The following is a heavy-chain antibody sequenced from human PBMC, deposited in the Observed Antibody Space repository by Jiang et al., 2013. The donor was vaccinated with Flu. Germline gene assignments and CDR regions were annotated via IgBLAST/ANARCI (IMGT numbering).Heavy chain of an antibody. J-gene: IGHJ2*01. V-gene: IGHV4-61*02. D-gene: IGHD3-10*01. CDR2: VHTSGRT. CDR3: AAGPSNRIDWYLEV. CDR1: WLRHECILS. Sequence: GLVKVSQTPVPHLHSLWWLRHECILSLVLDSAARREGLQWIGHVHTSGRTTYNPSLNRRTTMSLDVSKSQFSLSLSSVTAADTAIYFCAAGPSNRIDWYLEVWGRGSLVTVSS.